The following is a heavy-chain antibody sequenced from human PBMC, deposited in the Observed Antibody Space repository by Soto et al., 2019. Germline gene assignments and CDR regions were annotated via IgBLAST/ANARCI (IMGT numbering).Heavy chain of an antibody. CDR1: GFTFNNYA. CDR3: AKGLYYYESSGYRVFDY. Sequence: PGGSLRLSCAASGFTFNNYALTWVRQAPGKGLEWVSTISVSGGTTHYSDSVKGRFTISRDNSKKTVYLQMHGLRADDTAVYYCAKGLYYYESSGYRVFDYWGQGALVTVSS. V-gene: IGHV3-23*01. CDR2: ISVSGGTT. J-gene: IGHJ4*02. D-gene: IGHD3-22*01.